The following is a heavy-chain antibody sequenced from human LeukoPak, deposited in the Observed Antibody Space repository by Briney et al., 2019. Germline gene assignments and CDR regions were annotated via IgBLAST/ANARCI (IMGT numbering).Heavy chain of an antibody. CDR1: GGSISSGSYY. Sequence: SQTLSLTCTVSGGSISSGSYYWSWIRQPAGKGLEWIGRIYTSGSTNYNPSLKSRVTISVDTSKNQSSLKLSSVTAADTAVYYCARSYWGTNAFDIWGQGTMVTVSS. CDR3: ARSYWGTNAFDI. CDR2: IYTSGST. D-gene: IGHD1-26*01. J-gene: IGHJ3*02. V-gene: IGHV4-61*02.